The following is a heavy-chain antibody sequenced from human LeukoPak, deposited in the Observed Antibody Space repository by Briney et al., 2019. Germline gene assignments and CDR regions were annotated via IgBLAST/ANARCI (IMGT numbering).Heavy chain of an antibody. CDR3: ARNMLEPDRYFDY. Sequence: PGESLRLSCAASGFAFHDYTMHWVRPSPGKGLEWVSLITGDSGAPFYADSVQGRFTVSRDNNKNSLYLQMHSLRSEDTALYYCARNMLEPDRYFDYWGQGTLVTVSS. D-gene: IGHD2-8*01. J-gene: IGHJ4*02. V-gene: IGHV3-43*01. CDR2: ITGDSGAP. CDR1: GFAFHDYT.